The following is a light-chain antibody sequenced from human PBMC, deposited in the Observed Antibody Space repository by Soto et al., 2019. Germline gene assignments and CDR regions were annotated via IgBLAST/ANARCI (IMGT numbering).Light chain of an antibody. CDR1: QSVSSY. V-gene: IGKV3-11*01. J-gene: IGKJ5*01. CDR2: DAS. Sequence: EIVGTQSTATRSLSQGERATLSCRASQSVSSYLAWYQQKPGQAPRLLIYDASNRATGIPARFSGSGSGTDFTLTISSLGPEDFAVDYCQQRSNWRTTFGQGTRLEIK. CDR3: QQRSNWRTT.